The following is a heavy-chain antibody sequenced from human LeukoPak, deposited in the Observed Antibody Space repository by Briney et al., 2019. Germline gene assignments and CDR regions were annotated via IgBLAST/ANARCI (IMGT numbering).Heavy chain of an antibody. Sequence: PSETLSLTCTVSGGSISSYYWSWIRQPPGKGLEWIGYIYYSGSTNYNPSLKSRVTISVDTSKNQFSLKLSSVTAADTAVYYCAAALYSSGWFDYWGQGTLVTVSS. J-gene: IGHJ4*02. CDR2: IYYSGST. D-gene: IGHD6-19*01. CDR3: AAALYSSGWFDY. CDR1: GGSISSYY. V-gene: IGHV4-59*01.